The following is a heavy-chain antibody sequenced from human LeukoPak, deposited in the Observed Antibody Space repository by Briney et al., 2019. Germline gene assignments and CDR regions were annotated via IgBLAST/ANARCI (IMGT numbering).Heavy chain of an antibody. CDR2: ITPDSGDT. V-gene: IGHV1-2*06. Sequence: GASVEVSCKASGYTFTGYYMHWVRQAPGQGLEWMGRITPDSGDTNYALQFQGRVTMTRDTSINTAYMDLSRLTSDDTAVYYCARDLSSTPYWELDYWGQGTLVTVSS. CDR1: GYTFTGYY. D-gene: IGHD1-26*01. CDR3: ARDLSSTPYWELDY. J-gene: IGHJ4*02.